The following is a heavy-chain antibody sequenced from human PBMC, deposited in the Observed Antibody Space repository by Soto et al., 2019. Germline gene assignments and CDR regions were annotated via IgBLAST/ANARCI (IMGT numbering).Heavy chain of an antibody. CDR1: CGSIISGGYY. CDR2: IYYSGST. V-gene: IGHV4-31*03. CDR3: ARESRDIQVGY. Sequence: KTSETLSLTCTFSCGSIISGGYYWSWIRQHPGKGLECIGYIYYSGSTYYNPSLKSRVTISVDTSKNQFSLKLRSVTAADTAVYYCARESRDIQVGYWGQGTLVTVSS. D-gene: IGHD3-9*01. J-gene: IGHJ4*02.